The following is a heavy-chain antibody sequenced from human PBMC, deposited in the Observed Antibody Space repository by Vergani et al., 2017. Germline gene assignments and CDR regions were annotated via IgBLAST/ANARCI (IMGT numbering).Heavy chain of an antibody. D-gene: IGHD6-6*01. Sequence: QVQLVQSGAEVKKPGSSVKVSCKASGGTFSSYAISWVRQAPGQGLEWMGGISPIFGTANYAQKFQGRVTITADESTSTAYMELSSLGSEDTAVYYCARGIAARPGYYYYYMDVWGKGTTVTVSS. V-gene: IGHV1-69*01. CDR2: ISPIFGTA. J-gene: IGHJ6*03. CDR3: ARGIAARPGYYYYYMDV. CDR1: GGTFSSYA.